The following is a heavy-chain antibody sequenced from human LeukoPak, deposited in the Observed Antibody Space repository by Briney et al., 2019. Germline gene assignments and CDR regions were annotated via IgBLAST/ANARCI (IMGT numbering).Heavy chain of an antibody. CDR1: GYTFTSYA. J-gene: IGHJ4*02. D-gene: IGHD1-26*01. V-gene: IGHV1-3*01. Sequence: GASVKVSCKASGYTFTSYAMHWVGQAPGQRLEWMGWINAGNGNTKYSQKFQGRVTMTTDTSTSTAYMELRSLRSDDTAVYYCARGWELLTPPDYWGQGTLVTVSS. CDR2: INAGNGNT. CDR3: ARGWELLTPPDY.